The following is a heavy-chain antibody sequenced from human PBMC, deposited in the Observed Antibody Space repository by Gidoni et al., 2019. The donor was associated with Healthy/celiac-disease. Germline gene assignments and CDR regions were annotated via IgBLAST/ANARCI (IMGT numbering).Heavy chain of an antibody. D-gene: IGHD6-13*01. CDR1: GYSFTSYW. CDR3: ARQASVAAAGTWNDY. CDR2: IYPGDSDT. J-gene: IGHJ4*02. V-gene: IGHV5-51*01. Sequence: EVQLVQSGAEVQKPGESLKLSCKGYGYSFTSYWIGWVRQMPGKGLEWMGIIYPGDSDTRYSPSFQGQVTISPDKSISTAYLQWSSLKASDTAMYYCARQASVAAAGTWNDYWGQGTLVTVSS.